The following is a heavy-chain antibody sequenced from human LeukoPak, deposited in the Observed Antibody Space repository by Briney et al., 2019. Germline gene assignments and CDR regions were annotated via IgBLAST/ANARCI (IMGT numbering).Heavy chain of an antibody. CDR3: ARVYHDILTGYYPFDP. V-gene: IGHV4-59*08. D-gene: IGHD3-9*01. CDR2: IYYSGST. CDR1: GGSISSYY. Sequence: SETLSLTCTVSGGSISSYYWSWIRQPPGKGLEWIGYIYYSGSTNYNPSLKSRVTISVDTSKNQFSLKLSSVTAADTAVYYCARVYHDILTGYYPFDPWGQGTLVTVSS. J-gene: IGHJ5*02.